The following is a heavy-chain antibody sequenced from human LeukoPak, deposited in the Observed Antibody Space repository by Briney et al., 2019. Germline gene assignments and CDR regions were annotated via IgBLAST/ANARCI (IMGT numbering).Heavy chain of an antibody. Sequence: PGGSLRLSCAASGFTFSSYWMSWVRQAPGKGLEWVANINKDGSEKYYVDSVRGRLTISRDNAKNSLYLQMSSLRAEDTAIYYCARRYCSDGSCYSVDYWGQGILVTVSS. CDR1: GFTFSSYW. J-gene: IGHJ4*02. V-gene: IGHV3-7*01. CDR2: INKDGSEK. CDR3: ARRYCSDGSCYSVDY. D-gene: IGHD2-15*01.